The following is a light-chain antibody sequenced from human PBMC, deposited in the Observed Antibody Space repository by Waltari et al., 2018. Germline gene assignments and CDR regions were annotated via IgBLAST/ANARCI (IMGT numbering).Light chain of an antibody. V-gene: IGKV2-28*01. J-gene: IGKJ2*01. CDR3: MQTLQTPYT. Sequence: DIVMTQSPLSLPVTPGEPASISCRSSESLLHSNGYTYLDWYLQKPGQSPHLLIYWASNRASGVPGRFSGSGSGTDFTLKISRVEAEDVGVYYCMQTLQTPYTFGQGTKLEIK. CDR1: ESLLHSNGYTY. CDR2: WAS.